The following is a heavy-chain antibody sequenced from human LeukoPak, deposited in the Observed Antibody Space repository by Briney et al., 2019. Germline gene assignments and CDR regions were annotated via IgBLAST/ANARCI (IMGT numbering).Heavy chain of an antibody. V-gene: IGHV4-34*01. J-gene: IGHJ4*02. D-gene: IGHD5-18*01. CDR2: INHSGVT. Sequence: SETLSLTCAVHGGSFSDSYWNWIRQPPGKGLEWIGEINHSGVTNYNPSLNGRVTISVDTSKNQLSLKLSSVTAADTAVYYCAREGVARGYSYGLFDYWGQGTLVTVSS. CDR3: AREGVARGYSYGLFDY. CDR1: GGSFSDSY.